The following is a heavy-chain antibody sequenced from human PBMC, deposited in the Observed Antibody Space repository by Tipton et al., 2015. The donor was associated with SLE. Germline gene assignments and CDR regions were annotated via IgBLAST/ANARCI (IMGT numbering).Heavy chain of an antibody. CDR2: IYTSGST. Sequence: TLSLTCTVSGGSISSGSYYWSWIRQPAGKGLEWIGRIYTSGSTNYNPSLKSRVTISVDTSKNQFSLKLNSVTAADTAVYYCASRTTPLPHWVGDIFDVWGQGSMVTVSS. CDR1: GGSISSGSYY. V-gene: IGHV4-61*02. CDR3: ASRTTPLPHWVGDIFDV. J-gene: IGHJ3*01. D-gene: IGHD2-21*01.